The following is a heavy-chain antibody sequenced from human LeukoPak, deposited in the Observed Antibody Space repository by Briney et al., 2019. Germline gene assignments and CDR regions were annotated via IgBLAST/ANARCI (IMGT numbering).Heavy chain of an antibody. Sequence: PSETLSLTCAVYGGSFSGYYWSWIRQPPGKGLEWIGEINHSGSTNYNPSLKSRVTISVDTSKNQFSLKLSSVTAADTAVYYCATYSSSWKTLDYWGQGTLVTVSS. CDR1: GGSFSGYY. CDR3: ATYSSSWKTLDY. CDR2: INHSGST. J-gene: IGHJ4*02. D-gene: IGHD6-13*01. V-gene: IGHV4-34*01.